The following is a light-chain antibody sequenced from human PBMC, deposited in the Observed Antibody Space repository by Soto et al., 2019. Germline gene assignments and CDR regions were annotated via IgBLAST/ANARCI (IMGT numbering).Light chain of an antibody. CDR2: GAS. J-gene: IGKJ4*01. CDR3: QQASSFPLT. Sequence: IRMTQSPSSVSASVGDSVTITCRASQLISSWLAWYQVKPGKAPKLLIYGASNRESGVPSRFSGSESGTLFTLTINSLQPEDFATYYCQQASSFPLTFGGGTEVEV. CDR1: QLISSW. V-gene: IGKV1-12*01.